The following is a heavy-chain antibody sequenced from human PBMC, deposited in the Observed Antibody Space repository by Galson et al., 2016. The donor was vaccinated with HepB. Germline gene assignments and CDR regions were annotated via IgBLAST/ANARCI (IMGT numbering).Heavy chain of an antibody. CDR2: IISIFGTS. CDR1: GGTFSTYS. D-gene: IGHD2-21*02. Sequence: SVKVSCKASGGTFSTYSISWVRQAPGQGLEWMGGIISIFGTSNYAQRFQGRVTITADESTSTAYMDLSSLRADDTAIYYCAKDWESDSNCRGDCLSFWGQGTLVTVSS. CDR3: AKDWESDSNCRGDCLSF. V-gene: IGHV1-69*13. J-gene: IGHJ4*02.